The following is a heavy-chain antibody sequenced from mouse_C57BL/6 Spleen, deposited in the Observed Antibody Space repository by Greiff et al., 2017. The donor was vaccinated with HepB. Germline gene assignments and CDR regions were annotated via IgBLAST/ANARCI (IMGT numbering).Heavy chain of an antibody. J-gene: IGHJ1*03. CDR1: GFTFSSYG. Sequence: EVKLVESGGDLVKPGGSLKLSCAASGFTFSSYGMSWVRQTPDKRLEWVATISSGGSYTYYPDSVKGRFTISRDNAKNTLYLQMSSLKSEDTAMYYCARQEDYGSSYWYFDVWGTGTTVTVSS. V-gene: IGHV5-6*01. CDR3: ARQEDYGSSYWYFDV. CDR2: ISSGGSYT. D-gene: IGHD1-1*01.